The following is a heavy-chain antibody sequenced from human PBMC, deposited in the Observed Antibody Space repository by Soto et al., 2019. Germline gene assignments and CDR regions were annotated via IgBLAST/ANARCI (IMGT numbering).Heavy chain of an antibody. V-gene: IGHV2-5*02. Sequence: QITLKESGPTLVKPTQTLTLTCTFSGFSLSTSGVGVGWIRQPPGKALEWLALIYWDDDKRYSTSLRSRLTITKDTSKNQVVLTMTNMDPVDTATYYCAHRTIQVYGMDVWGQGTTVTVSS. CDR3: AHRTIQVYGMDV. J-gene: IGHJ6*02. CDR1: GFSLSTSGVG. D-gene: IGHD5-18*01. CDR2: IYWDDDK.